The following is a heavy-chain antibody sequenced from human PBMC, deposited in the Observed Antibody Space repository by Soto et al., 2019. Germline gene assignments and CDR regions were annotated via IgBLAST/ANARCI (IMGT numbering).Heavy chain of an antibody. D-gene: IGHD5-12*01. V-gene: IGHV1-2*04. CDR1: GYTFPGYY. Sequence: ASVKGSCKASGYTFPGYYMHWVRQAPGQGLEWMGWINPNSGGTNYAQKFQGWVTMTRDTSISTAYMELSRLRSDDTAVYYCARGGDGYDYRSVAFDIWAQGTMVTVSS. CDR2: INPNSGGT. J-gene: IGHJ3*02. CDR3: ARGGDGYDYRSVAFDI.